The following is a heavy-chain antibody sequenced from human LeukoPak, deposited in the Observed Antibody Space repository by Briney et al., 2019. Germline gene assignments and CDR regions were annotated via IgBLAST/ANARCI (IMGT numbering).Heavy chain of an antibody. V-gene: IGHV1-46*01. CDR3: ARGVATVSFDY. J-gene: IGHJ4*02. Sequence: ASVKVSCKASGYTFTSYYIHWMRQAPGQGLEWMGIIDPSGGSTSYAQKFQGRVTMTRDTSTSTVYMELSSLRSEDTAVYYCARGVATVSFDYWGQGTLVTVSS. CDR1: GYTFTSYY. CDR2: IDPSGGST. D-gene: IGHD5-12*01.